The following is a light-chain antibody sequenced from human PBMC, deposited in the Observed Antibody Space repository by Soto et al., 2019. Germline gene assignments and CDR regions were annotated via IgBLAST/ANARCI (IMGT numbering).Light chain of an antibody. CDR1: QSISAY. J-gene: IGKJ2*01. CDR3: QQTYSSPVT. V-gene: IGKV1-39*01. Sequence: DIQMTQSPSSLSASIGDRFFITCRASQSISAYVNWYQQKPGKAPSLLISFASTLHSGVPSRFSGSGSGTDFTLTISSLQPEDFATYYCQQTYSSPVTFGQGTKVDI. CDR2: FAS.